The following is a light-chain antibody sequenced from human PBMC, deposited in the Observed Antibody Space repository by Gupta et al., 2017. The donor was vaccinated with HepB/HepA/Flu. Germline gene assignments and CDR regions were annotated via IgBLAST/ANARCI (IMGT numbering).Light chain of an antibody. CDR1: QRISRN. V-gene: IGKV1-39*01. CDR3: QQRLSSPHT. Sequence: DIQMTQSPSSLSASVRDRVSITCRASQRISRNLNWYQQKPGQAPNLLIYGSSSVHSEVPSRFSASGSGTDFTLNITSLRPEDFATYYCQQRLSSPHTFGQGTQLE. CDR2: GSS. J-gene: IGKJ5*01.